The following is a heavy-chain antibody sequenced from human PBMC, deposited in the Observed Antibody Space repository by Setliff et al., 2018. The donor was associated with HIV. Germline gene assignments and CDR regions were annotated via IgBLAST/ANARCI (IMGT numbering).Heavy chain of an antibody. CDR3: ARHVVVVITVPNWFDP. V-gene: IGHV4-39*01. J-gene: IGHJ5*02. CDR1: GGSISRGAYY. CDR2: INNSGRI. D-gene: IGHD3-22*01. Sequence: SETLSLTCTVSGGSISRGAYYWSWIRQHPGKGLEWIAYINNSGRIYYNPSLKSRVTISVDTSKNQFSLKLSSVTAADTAVYYCARHVVVVITVPNWFDPWGQGTLVTVSS.